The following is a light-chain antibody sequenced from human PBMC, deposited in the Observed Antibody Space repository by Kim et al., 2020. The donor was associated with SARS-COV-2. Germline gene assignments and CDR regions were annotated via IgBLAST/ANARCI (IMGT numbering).Light chain of an antibody. CDR1: QDISNY. J-gene: IGKJ3*01. V-gene: IGKV1-33*01. CDR2: DAS. CDR3: QQYDNLPRGFT. Sequence: DIQMTQSPSSLSASVGDRVTITCQASQDISNYLNWYQQKPGKAPKLLIYDASNLGTGVPSRFSGSGSGTDFTFTISSLQPEDIATYYCQQYDNLPRGFTFGPGTKVDIK.